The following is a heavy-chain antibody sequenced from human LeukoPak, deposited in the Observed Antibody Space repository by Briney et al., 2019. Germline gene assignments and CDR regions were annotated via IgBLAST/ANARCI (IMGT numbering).Heavy chain of an antibody. D-gene: IGHD5-12*01. CDR1: GYTFTSYY. CDR2: INPSGGST. CDR3: TRESGGYDDAFDI. Sequence: ASVKVSCKASGYTFTSYYMHWVRQAPGQGLEWMGIINPSGGSTSYAQKFQGRVTMTRDMSTSTVYMELSSLRSEDTAVYYCTRESGGYDDAFDIWGQGTMVTVSS. J-gene: IGHJ3*02. V-gene: IGHV1-46*01.